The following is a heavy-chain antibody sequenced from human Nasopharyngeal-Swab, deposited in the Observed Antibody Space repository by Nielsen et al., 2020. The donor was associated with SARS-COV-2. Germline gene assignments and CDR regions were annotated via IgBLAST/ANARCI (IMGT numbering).Heavy chain of an antibody. V-gene: IGHV4-34*01. CDR2: INHGGGT. CDR1: GGSFSGYY. D-gene: IGHD6-6*01. CDR3: ARFNIAARFIYYYYGMDV. J-gene: IGHJ6*02. Sequence: GSLRLSCAVYGGSFSGYYWSWIRRPPGKGLEWIGEINHGGGTNYTPSLKSRVTISVDTSKNQFSLKLSSVTAADTAVYYCARFNIAARFIYYYYGMDVWGQGTTVTVSS.